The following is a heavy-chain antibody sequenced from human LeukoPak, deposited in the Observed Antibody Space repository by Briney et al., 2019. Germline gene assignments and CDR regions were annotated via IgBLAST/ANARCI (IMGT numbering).Heavy chain of an antibody. D-gene: IGHD6-13*01. CDR2: INSDGSDT. CDR1: GFTFSSYS. J-gene: IGHJ4*02. V-gene: IGHV3-74*01. Sequence: GGSLRLSYAASGFTFSSYSMNWVRQAPGKGLEWVSRINSDGSDTSYADSVKGRFTISRDNAKNTLYLQMNGLRAGDTALYYCAKEGSSSWYYQYYFDYWGQGTLVTVSS. CDR3: AKEGSSSWYYQYYFDY.